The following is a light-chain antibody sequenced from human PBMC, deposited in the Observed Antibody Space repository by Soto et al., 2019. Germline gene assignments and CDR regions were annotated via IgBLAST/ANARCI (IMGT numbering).Light chain of an antibody. V-gene: IGLV4-69*01. CDR2: LNSDGSH. CDR1: SGHSSYA. Sequence: LGASVKLTCTLSSGHSSYAIAWHQQQPEKGPRYLMKLNSDGSHSKGDGIPDRFSGSSSGAERYLTISSLQSEDEADYYCQTWGTGIHYVFGTGTKVTVL. J-gene: IGLJ1*01. CDR3: QTWGTGIHYV.